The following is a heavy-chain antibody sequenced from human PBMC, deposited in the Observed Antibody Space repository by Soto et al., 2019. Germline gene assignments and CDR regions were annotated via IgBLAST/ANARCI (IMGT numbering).Heavy chain of an antibody. Sequence: ASVKVSCKASGYTFTSYGIIWVRQSPGQGLEWMGWISAYNGNTNYAQKLQGRVTMTTDTSTSTAYMELRSLRPEDTAVYYCAKDSQIGAAIYYFDSSGLGTLVTVSS. V-gene: IGHV1-18*01. J-gene: IGHJ4*02. CDR1: GYTFTSYG. D-gene: IGHD6-13*01. CDR3: AKDSQIGAAIYYFDS. CDR2: ISAYNGNT.